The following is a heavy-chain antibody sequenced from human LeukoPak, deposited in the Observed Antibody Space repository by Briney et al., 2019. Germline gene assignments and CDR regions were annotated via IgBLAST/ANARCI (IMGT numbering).Heavy chain of an antibody. CDR2: ISPDASET. CDR3: ARHVRDGYNLSWYFDL. V-gene: IGHV5-51*01. J-gene: IGHJ2*01. D-gene: IGHD5-24*01. Sequence: GESLKISCTGSGYSFTNYYIAWVRQMPGKGLELMGFISPDASETRYSPSFQGQVTISSDKSIRTAYLQWDNLQASDTAMYYCARHVRDGYNLSWYFDLWGRGTLDTVSS. CDR1: GYSFTNYY.